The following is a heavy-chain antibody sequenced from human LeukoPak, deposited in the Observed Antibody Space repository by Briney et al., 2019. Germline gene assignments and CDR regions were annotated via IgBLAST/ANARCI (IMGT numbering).Heavy chain of an antibody. V-gene: IGHV3-30-3*01. Sequence: GGSLRLSCAASGFTFSYYAMHWVRQAPGKGLEWVAFISSDGSDKYYADSIKGRFTISRDNSKNTLYLQMTSLRGEDTAMYYCAREGTARDALDIWGQGTMVTVSS. CDR2: ISSDGSDK. CDR1: GFTFSYYA. CDR3: AREGTARDALDI. D-gene: IGHD2-21*02. J-gene: IGHJ3*02.